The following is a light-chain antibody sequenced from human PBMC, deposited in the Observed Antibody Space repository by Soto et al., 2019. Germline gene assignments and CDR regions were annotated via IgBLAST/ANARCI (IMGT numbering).Light chain of an antibody. J-gene: IGKJ4*01. Sequence: EIVMTQSPATLSVSPGERATLSCRASQSLYNNLAWYQHNPGQAPRLLIYDASTRATGIPARFSGSGSGTEFTLTISSLQSEDFAVYYCQQDNKWPPFTFGGGTKVEIK. CDR3: QQDNKWPPFT. CDR2: DAS. V-gene: IGKV3-15*01. CDR1: QSLYNN.